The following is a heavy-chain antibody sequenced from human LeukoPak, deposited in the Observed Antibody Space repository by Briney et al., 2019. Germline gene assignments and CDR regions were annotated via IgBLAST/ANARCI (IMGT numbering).Heavy chain of an antibody. CDR3: AKEPYYGSGAPTNYFDY. CDR2: ISGSGNTI. J-gene: IGHJ4*02. D-gene: IGHD3-10*01. V-gene: IGHV3-48*03. Sequence: GGSLRLSCAASGFTFSTYEMNWVRQAPGKGLEWISTISGSGNTIYYADSAKGRFTVSRDNAKNSLFLQMKSLRAEDTAVYYCAKEPYYGSGAPTNYFDYWGQGTLVTVSS. CDR1: GFTFSTYE.